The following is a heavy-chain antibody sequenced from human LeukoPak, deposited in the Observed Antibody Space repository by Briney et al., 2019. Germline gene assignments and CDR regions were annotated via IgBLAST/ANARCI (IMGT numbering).Heavy chain of an antibody. CDR1: GFTFSSYA. CDR3: ASYDSGSYYKGFDY. J-gene: IGHJ4*02. CDR2: ISGSGGST. V-gene: IGHV3-23*01. Sequence: GGSLRLSCAASGFTFSSYAMTWVRQPPGKGLEWVWAISGSGGSTYYADSVKGRFTISRDNSKNTLYLQMNSLRAEDTAVYYCASYDSGSYYKGFDYWGQGTLVTVSS. D-gene: IGHD3-10*01.